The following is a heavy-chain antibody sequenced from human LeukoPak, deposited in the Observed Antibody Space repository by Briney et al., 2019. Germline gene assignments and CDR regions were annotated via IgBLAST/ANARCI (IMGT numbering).Heavy chain of an antibody. Sequence: GGSLRLSCAASGFTFSSYGMNWVRQAPGKGLEWVSPISSSSRNIFYADSVTGRFTISRDNAKNSLHLQMNSLRAEDTAVYYCARDASRGLVSDYWGQGTLVTVSS. CDR3: ARDASRGLVSDY. CDR1: GFTFSSYG. D-gene: IGHD3-10*01. J-gene: IGHJ4*02. CDR2: ISSSSRNI. V-gene: IGHV3-21*01.